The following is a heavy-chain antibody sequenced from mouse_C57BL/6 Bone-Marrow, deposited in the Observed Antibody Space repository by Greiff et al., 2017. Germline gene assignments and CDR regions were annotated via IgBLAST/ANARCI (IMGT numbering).Heavy chain of an antibody. CDR1: GFTFSSDD. J-gene: IGHJ4*01. CDR2: ISSGGSYT. Sequence: EVKLVESGGDLVKPGGSLTLSCAVSGFTFSSDDLTWVRQSPDKTLEWVATISSGGSYTYYPDSVTGRSTISRDNAKHPLYMQMSSEKSAETAMYYCASPEAMDYWGQGTSVTVSS. V-gene: IGHV5-6*01. CDR3: ASPEAMDY.